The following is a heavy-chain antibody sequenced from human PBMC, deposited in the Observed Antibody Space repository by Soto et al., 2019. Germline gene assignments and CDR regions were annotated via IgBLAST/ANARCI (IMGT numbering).Heavy chain of an antibody. J-gene: IGHJ4*02. CDR1: GYTFRAYS. Sequence: QVPVVQSGAEVNKPGASVKVSCKASGYTFRAYSMNWVRQAPGQRLEWMGWINGVNGNTEYSQTFQGRVTITSDTSASIAYMELSSLRPEDTAVYYCARGSNAGLDYWGQGTLVTVSS. V-gene: IGHV1-3*01. CDR2: INGVNGNT. D-gene: IGHD4-4*01. CDR3: ARGSNAGLDY.